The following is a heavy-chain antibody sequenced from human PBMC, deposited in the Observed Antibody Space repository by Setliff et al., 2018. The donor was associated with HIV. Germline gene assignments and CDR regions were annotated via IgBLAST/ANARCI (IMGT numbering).Heavy chain of an antibody. CDR1: GGSISSSSYY. Sequence: SETLSLTCTVSGGSISSSSYYWGWIRQPPGKWLEWIGSIYYSGSTYYNPSLKSRVTISVDTSKNQFSLKLSSVTAADTAVYYCARPSTRGYSYAVYDYWGQGTLVTVS. J-gene: IGHJ4*02. CDR3: ARPSTRGYSYAVYDY. V-gene: IGHV4-39*01. D-gene: IGHD5-18*01. CDR2: IYYSGST.